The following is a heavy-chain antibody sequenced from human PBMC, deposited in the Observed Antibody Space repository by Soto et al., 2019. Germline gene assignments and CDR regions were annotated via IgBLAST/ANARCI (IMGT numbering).Heavy chain of an antibody. D-gene: IGHD3-22*01. Sequence: SETLSLTCAVSGGSISSGGYSWSWIQQPPGKGLEWIGYIYHSGSTYYNPSLKSRVTISVDRSKNQFSLKLSSVTAADTAVYYCASRDYYDSSGYYDWGQGTLVTVSS. J-gene: IGHJ4*02. CDR3: ASRDYYDSSGYYD. CDR1: GGSISSGGYS. V-gene: IGHV4-30-2*01. CDR2: IYHSGST.